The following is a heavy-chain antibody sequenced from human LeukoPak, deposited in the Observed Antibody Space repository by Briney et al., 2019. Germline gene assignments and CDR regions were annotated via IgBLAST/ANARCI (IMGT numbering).Heavy chain of an antibody. J-gene: IGHJ4*02. CDR3: ARGFRGTADY. D-gene: IGHD1-1*01. V-gene: IGHV4-31*03. CDR2: IYQSGST. CDR1: GGSFSSGGYY. Sequence: SETLSLTCTVSGGSFSSGGYYWIWTRQHPGKGLEWIGYIYQSGSTYYNPSLKSRVTISVDTSKNQFSLKLSSVTAADTAVYYCARGFRGTADYWGQGTLVTVSS.